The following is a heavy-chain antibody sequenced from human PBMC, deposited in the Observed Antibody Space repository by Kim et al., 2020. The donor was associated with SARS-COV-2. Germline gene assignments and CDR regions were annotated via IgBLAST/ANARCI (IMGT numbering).Heavy chain of an antibody. CDR2: IYYSGST. V-gene: IGHV4-61*01. CDR1: GGSVSSGSYY. CDR3: ARIEMRDITILGVVSWKGALDI. J-gene: IGHJ3*02. Sequence: SETLSLTCTVSGGSVSSGSYYWSWIRQPPGKGLEGIGYIYYSGSTNYNPSLKSRVTISVDTSKNPFSLKLSSVTAADTAVYYCARIEMRDITILGVVSWKGALDIWGQGTTVTVSS. D-gene: IGHD3-3*01.